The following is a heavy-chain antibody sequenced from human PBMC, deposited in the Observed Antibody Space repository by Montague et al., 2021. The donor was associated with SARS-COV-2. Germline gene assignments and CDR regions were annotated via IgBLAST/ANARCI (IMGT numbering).Heavy chain of an antibody. CDR1: GFTFISYA. CDR2: ISGSGGRT. CDR3: ARGRDSEWLRPFDY. Sequence: SLRLSCPASGFTFISYAMTWVRLAPGRGLEWVSAISGSGGRTLYADSVKGRFSISRDNSKNTVYLQMNSLRAEDTAVYYCARGRDSEWLRPFDYWGQGTLVTVSS. D-gene: IGHD5-12*01. V-gene: IGHV3-23*01. J-gene: IGHJ4*02.